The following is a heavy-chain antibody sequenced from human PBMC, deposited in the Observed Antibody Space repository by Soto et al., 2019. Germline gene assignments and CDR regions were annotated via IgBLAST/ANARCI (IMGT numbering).Heavy chain of an antibody. Sequence: SETLSLTCSVSGDSISSSSQYWGWIRQPAGKGREGTGMIHYSGTSYYNPSLKSRVTIFVDTSKNQLSLKLSSVTAADTAVYFCARHWIAGSSIPWGQGTLVTVSS. CDR2: IHYSGTS. J-gene: IGHJ5*02. V-gene: IGHV4-39*01. D-gene: IGHD2-21*01. CDR3: ARHWIAGSSIP. CDR1: GDSISSSSQY.